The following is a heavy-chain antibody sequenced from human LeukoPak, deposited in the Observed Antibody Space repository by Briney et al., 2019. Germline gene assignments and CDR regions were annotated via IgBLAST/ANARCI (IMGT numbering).Heavy chain of an antibody. V-gene: IGHV4-59*01. J-gene: IGHJ3*02. Sequence: SETLSLTCTVSGGSISSYYWSWIRQPPGKGLEWIGYIYSSGSTNYNPSLKSRVTISVDTSENQFSLKLNSVTAADTAVYYCVRDNQDTAMDNAFDIWGQGTMVTVSS. CDR3: VRDNQDTAMDNAFDI. CDR2: IYSSGST. D-gene: IGHD5-18*01. CDR1: GGSISSYY.